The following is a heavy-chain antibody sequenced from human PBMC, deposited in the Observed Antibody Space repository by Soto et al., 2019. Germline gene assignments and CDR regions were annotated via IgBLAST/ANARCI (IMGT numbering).Heavy chain of an antibody. CDR1: GGIFSTYA. CDR3: ARNRDDYGSGNYYNRIDF. V-gene: IGHV1-69*01. D-gene: IGHD3-10*01. CDR2: IIPLFGTP. J-gene: IGHJ4*02. Sequence: QVHLVQSGAEVKKPGSSVNVSCTASGGIFSTYAISWLRQAPGQGLEWMGGIIPLFGTPNYAQRFQGRVTITADESTSTAYMELSRLRSEDTAVYYCARNRDDYGSGNYYNRIDFWGQGTLVTVSS.